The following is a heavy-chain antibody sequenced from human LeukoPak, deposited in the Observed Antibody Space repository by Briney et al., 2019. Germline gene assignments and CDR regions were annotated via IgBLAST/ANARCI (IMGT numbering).Heavy chain of an antibody. CDR1: GGSFSSGSYY. V-gene: IGHV4-61*01. CDR2: IYYSGST. Sequence: SETLSLTCTVSGGSFSSGSYYWSWIRQPPGKGLEWIGYIYYSGSTNYNPSLKSRVTISVDTSKNQFSLKLSSVTAADTAVYYCARDRIGPEGLLDWGQGTLVTVSS. J-gene: IGHJ4*02. D-gene: IGHD1-1*01. CDR3: ARDRIGPEGLLD.